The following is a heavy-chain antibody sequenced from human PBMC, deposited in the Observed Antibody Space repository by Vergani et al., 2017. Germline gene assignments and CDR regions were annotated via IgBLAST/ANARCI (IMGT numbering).Heavy chain of an antibody. CDR3: AADWALWFGELFY. CDR1: GFTFTSSA. J-gene: IGHJ4*02. CDR2: IVVGSGNT. V-gene: IGHV1-58*01. Sequence: QMQLVPSGPEVKKPGTSVKVSCKASGFTFTSSAVQWVRQARGQCLEWIGWIVVGSGNTNYAQKFQERVTITRDMSTSTAYMELSSLRSEDTAVYYCAADWALWFGELFYWGQGTLVTVSS. D-gene: IGHD3-10*01.